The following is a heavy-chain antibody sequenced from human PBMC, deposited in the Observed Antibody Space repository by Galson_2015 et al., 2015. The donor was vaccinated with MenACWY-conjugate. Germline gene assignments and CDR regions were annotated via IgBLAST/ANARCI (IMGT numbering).Heavy chain of an antibody. V-gene: IGHV4-38-2*02. CDR1: GYSFSSGWY. D-gene: IGHD6-19*01. CDR2: IYHTGST. J-gene: IGHJ4*02. CDR3: ARGGGIAVAGD. Sequence: ETLFLTCTVSGYSFSSGWYWTWIRQPPGKELEWIASIYHTGSTYYNPSLKSRVSISIQTSNNQFSLNLNSVTAADTAMYYCARGGGIAVAGDWGQGTLVTVSS.